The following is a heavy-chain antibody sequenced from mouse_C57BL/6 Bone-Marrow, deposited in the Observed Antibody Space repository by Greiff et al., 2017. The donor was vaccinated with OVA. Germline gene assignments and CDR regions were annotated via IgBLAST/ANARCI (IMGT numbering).Heavy chain of an antibody. Sequence: VQLQQSGAELARPGASVKLSCKASGYTFTSYGISWVKQRTGQGLEWIGEIYPRSGNTYYNEKFKGKATLTADKSSSTAYMELRSLTSEDSAVYFCARSGRTKGRFAYGGQGTLVTVSA. V-gene: IGHV1-81*01. CDR3: ARSGRTKGRFAY. CDR1: GYTFTSYG. J-gene: IGHJ3*01. CDR2: IYPRSGNT. D-gene: IGHD3-1*01.